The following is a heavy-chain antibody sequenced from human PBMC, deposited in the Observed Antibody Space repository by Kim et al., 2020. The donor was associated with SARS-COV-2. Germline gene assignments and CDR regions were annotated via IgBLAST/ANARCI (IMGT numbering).Heavy chain of an antibody. CDR2: INGDGSET. Sequence: GGSLRLSCAASGFTFSNYWMHWVRQAPGKGLMWVSRINGDGSETAYAESVKGRFTISRDNAKNTVYLQMNSLRVEDTAVYHCARKDCSGGSCAFDPWGQG. CDR1: GFTFSNYW. V-gene: IGHV3-74*01. D-gene: IGHD2-15*01. CDR3: ARKDCSGGSCAFDP. J-gene: IGHJ5*02.